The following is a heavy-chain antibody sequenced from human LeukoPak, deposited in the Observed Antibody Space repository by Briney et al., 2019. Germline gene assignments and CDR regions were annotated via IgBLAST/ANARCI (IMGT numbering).Heavy chain of an antibody. J-gene: IGHJ6*02. CDR1: GYTFTSYG. Sequence: GASVKVSCKASGYTFTSYGINWVRQAPGQGLEWMGWISGYNGNTNHAQKLQGRVTMTTDTSTSTAYMELRSLRPDDTAVYYCARTPGGTTEPTYYGMDVWGQGTTVTVSS. CDR2: ISGYNGNT. V-gene: IGHV1-18*01. CDR3: ARTPGGTTEPTYYGMDV. D-gene: IGHD4-11*01.